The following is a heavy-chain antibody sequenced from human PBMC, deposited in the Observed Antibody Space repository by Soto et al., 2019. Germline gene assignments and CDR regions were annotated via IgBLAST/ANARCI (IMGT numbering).Heavy chain of an antibody. CDR2: IYPGDSYT. D-gene: IGHD3-10*01. CDR1: GYSFTSYW. CDR3: ARHSLWFGELLSDAFDI. V-gene: IGHV5-51*01. Sequence: GESLKISWKGSGYSFTSYWIGWVRQMPGKGLGWMGIIYPGDSYTRYSPSFQGQVTLSTDNCISTAYLQWSSLKASDTAMYDWARHSLWFGELLSDAFDIWGQGTMVTVSS. J-gene: IGHJ3*02.